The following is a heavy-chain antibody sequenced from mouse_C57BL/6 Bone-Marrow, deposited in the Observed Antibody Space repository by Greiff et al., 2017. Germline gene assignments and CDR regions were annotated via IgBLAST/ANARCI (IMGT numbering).Heavy chain of an antibody. D-gene: IGHD1-1*01. CDR1: GFSLTSYA. J-gene: IGHJ1*03. CDR3: ARNPPYIATVAHWYFDV. Sequence: VKLMESGPGLVAPSQSLSITCTFSGFSLTSYAISWVRQPPGKGLEWLGVIWTGGGTNYNSALKSRLSISKDNSKSKVFLKMNSLQPDDTARYYCARNPPYIATVAHWYFDVWGTGTTVTVAS. V-gene: IGHV2-9-1*01. CDR2: IWTGGGT.